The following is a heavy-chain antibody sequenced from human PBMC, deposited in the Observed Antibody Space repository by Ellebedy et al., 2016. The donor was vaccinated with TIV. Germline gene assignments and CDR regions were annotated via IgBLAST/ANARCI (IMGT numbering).Heavy chain of an antibody. Sequence: SETLSLXXTVSGGSISTYYYNWIRQPPGKGLEWIGYIHYSGSTNYNPSFKSRVTISVDTSKNQFSLKLSSVTAADTAVYYCVRGRIGVAEFGHWGQGILVTVSS. J-gene: IGHJ4*02. CDR2: IHYSGST. CDR1: GGSISTYY. V-gene: IGHV4-59*12. CDR3: VRGRIGVAEFGH. D-gene: IGHD6-19*01.